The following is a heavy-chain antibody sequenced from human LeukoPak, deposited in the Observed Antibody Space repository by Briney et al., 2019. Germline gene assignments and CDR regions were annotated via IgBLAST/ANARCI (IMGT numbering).Heavy chain of an antibody. J-gene: IGHJ4*02. V-gene: IGHV3-21*01. D-gene: IGHD3-10*01. Sequence: GGSLRLSCAASGFTFSSYSMNWVRQAPGKGLEWVSSISSSSSYIYYADSVKGRFTISRDNAKNLLYLQMNSLRAEDTAVYYCAREGPITMVREFDYWGQGTLVTVSS. CDR3: AREGPITMVREFDY. CDR2: ISSSSSYI. CDR1: GFTFSSYS.